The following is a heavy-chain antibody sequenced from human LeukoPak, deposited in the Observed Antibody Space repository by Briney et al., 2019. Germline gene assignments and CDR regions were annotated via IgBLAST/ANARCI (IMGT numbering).Heavy chain of an antibody. CDR1: GFTFSNAW. V-gene: IGHV3-15*01. CDR2: IKSKTDGGTT. CDR3: TTLLWFGETRFDY. J-gene: IGHJ4*02. Sequence: PGGSLRLSCAASGFTFSNAWMSWVRQAPGKGLEWVGRIKSKTDGGTTDYAAPVKGRFTISRDDSKNTLYLQMNSLKTEDTAVYYCTTLLWFGETRFDYWGQGTLVTVFS. D-gene: IGHD3-10*01.